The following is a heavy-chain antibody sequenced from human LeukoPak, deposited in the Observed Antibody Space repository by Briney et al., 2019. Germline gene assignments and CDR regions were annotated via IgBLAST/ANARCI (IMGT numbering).Heavy chain of an antibody. CDR3: ARDTSGSYYHFDC. CDR1: GGSISSSNW. D-gene: IGHD1-26*01. J-gene: IGHJ4*02. V-gene: IGHV4-4*02. CDR2: IYHSEST. Sequence: SETLSLTCAVSGGSISSSNWWSWVRQPPGKGLEWIGEIYHSESTNYNPSLKSRVTISVDKSKNQFSLKLSSVTAADTAVYYCARDTSGSYYHFDCWGQGTLVTVSS.